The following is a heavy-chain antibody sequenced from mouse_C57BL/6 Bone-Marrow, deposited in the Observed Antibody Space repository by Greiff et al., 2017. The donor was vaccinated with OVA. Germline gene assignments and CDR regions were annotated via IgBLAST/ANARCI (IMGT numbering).Heavy chain of an antibody. CDR3: ARFVYYFDY. CDR1: GYTFTDYY. J-gene: IGHJ2*01. V-gene: IGHV1-76*01. Sequence: VQLVESGAELVRPGASVKLSCKASGYTFTDYYINWVKQRPGQGLEWIARIYPGSGNTYYNEKFKGKATLTAEKSSSTAYMQLSSLTSEDSAVCFCARFVYYFDYWGQGTTLTVSS. CDR2: IYPGSGNT.